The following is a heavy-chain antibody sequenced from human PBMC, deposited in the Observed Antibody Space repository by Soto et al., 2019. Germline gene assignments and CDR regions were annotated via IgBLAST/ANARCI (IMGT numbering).Heavy chain of an antibody. J-gene: IGHJ4*02. Sequence: ASVKVSCKASGYTFTSYGISWVRQAPGQGLEWMGWISAYNGNTNYAQKLQGRVTMTTDTSTSTAYMELRSLRSDDTAVYYCARDGRVIAVAGDFDEWGQGTLVTVSS. CDR3: ARDGRVIAVAGDFDE. D-gene: IGHD6-19*01. CDR1: GYTFTSYG. CDR2: ISAYNGNT. V-gene: IGHV1-18*01.